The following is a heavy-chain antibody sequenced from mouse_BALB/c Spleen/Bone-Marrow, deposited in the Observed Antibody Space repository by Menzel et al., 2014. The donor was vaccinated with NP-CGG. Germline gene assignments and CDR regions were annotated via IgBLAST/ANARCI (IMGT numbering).Heavy chain of an antibody. CDR1: GFTFTDYY. Sequence: EVNVVESGGGLAQPGGSLRLSCATSGFTFTDYYMSWVRQPPGKALEWLVFSRNKANGYTTEYSASVKGRFTISRDNSQSILYLQMNTLRAEDSATYYCARDINYDIYWYFDVWGAGTTVTVSS. J-gene: IGHJ1*01. CDR2: SRNKANGYTT. CDR3: ARDINYDIYWYFDV. V-gene: IGHV7-3*02. D-gene: IGHD2-4*01.